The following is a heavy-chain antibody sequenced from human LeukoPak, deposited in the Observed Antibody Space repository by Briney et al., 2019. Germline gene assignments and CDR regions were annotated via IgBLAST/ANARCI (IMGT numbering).Heavy chain of an antibody. V-gene: IGHV3-7*03. CDR2: INHNGNVK. J-gene: IGHJ6*02. D-gene: IGHD3-16*01. CDR1: GFTFSSYW. Sequence: PGGSLRPSCAASGFTFSSYWMNWARQAPGKGLEWVASINHNGNVKYYVDSVKGRFTISRDNAKNSLYLQMSNLRAEDTAVYFCARGGGLDVWGQGATVTVSS. CDR3: ARGGGLDV.